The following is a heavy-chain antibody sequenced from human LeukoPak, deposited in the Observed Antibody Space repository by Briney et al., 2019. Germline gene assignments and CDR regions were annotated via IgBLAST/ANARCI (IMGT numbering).Heavy chain of an antibody. CDR1: GGSISSYC. Sequence: SETLSLTCTVSGGSISSYCWSWIRQPPGKGLEWIGYIYTSGSTNYNPSLKSRVTISVDTSKNQFSLKLSSVTAADTAVYYCASSGSYWIRGWFDPWGQGTLVTVSS. J-gene: IGHJ5*02. CDR2: IYTSGST. V-gene: IGHV4-4*09. CDR3: ASSGSYWIRGWFDP. D-gene: IGHD2-2*03.